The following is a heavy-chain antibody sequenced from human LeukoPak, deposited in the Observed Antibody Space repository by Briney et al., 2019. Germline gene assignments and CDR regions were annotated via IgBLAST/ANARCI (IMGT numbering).Heavy chain of an antibody. D-gene: IGHD3-22*01. CDR3: TRDYYDSSLTWYY. J-gene: IGHJ4*02. Sequence: GGSLRLSCTASGFTFGDYAMSWFRQAPGKGLEWVGFIRSKAYGGTTEYAASVKGRFTISRDDSKSIAYLQMNSLKTEDTAVYYCTRDYYDSSLTWYYWGQGTLVTVSS. CDR1: GFTFGDYA. V-gene: IGHV3-49*03. CDR2: IRSKAYGGTT.